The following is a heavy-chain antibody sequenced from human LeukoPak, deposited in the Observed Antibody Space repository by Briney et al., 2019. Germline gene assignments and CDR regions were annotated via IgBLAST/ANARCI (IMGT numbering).Heavy chain of an antibody. D-gene: IGHD4-17*01. V-gene: IGHV1-46*01. J-gene: IGHJ6*02. CDR3: AGGAVTTSRRYYYYGMDV. CDR2: VNPSGGST. Sequence: ASVKVSCKASGYTFTSYYMHWVRQAPGQGLEWKGIVNPSGGSTSYAQKFQGRVTITRDTSASTAYMELSSLRSEDTAVYYCAGGAVTTSRRYYYYGMDVWGQGTTVTVSS. CDR1: GYTFTSYY.